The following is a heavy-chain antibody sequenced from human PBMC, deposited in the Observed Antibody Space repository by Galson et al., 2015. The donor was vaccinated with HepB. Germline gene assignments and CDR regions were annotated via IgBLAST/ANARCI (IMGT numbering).Heavy chain of an antibody. Sequence: SVKVSCKASGYTFTNHGITWVRQAPGQGLEWMGWISAYNGNTNYAQKLQGRVTMTTDTSTGTAYLELRSLTSDDTAIYYCARARYSTSPPDYWGQGTLVTVSS. J-gene: IGHJ4*02. CDR1: GYTFTNHG. D-gene: IGHD1-26*01. CDR2: ISAYNGNT. CDR3: ARARYSTSPPDY. V-gene: IGHV1-18*04.